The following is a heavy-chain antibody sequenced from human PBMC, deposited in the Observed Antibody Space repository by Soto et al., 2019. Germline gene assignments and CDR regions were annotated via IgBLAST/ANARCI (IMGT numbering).Heavy chain of an antibody. J-gene: IGHJ6*02. CDR1: GYTFINYY. CDR3: AREKASTSLLTHYYYAMDV. V-gene: IGHV1-46*01. CDR2: INPSGGRT. Sequence: ASVKVSCKSSGYTFINYYVHWVRQAPGQGLEWMGMINPSGGRTTYPQKFQGRVTMTRDTSTSTVYVELSSLRSDDTAVFYCAREKASTSLLTHYYYAMDVRGQGTTVTVSS.